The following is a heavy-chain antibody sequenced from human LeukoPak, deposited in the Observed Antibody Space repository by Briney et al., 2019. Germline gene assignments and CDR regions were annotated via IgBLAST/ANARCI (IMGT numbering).Heavy chain of an antibody. CDR1: AYSISDGFV. D-gene: IGHD1-26*01. CDR3: TRLSHVAGAPKVSWFDP. Sequence: PSETLSLTCTVSAYSISDGFVWGWIRRAPGKGLEWIGTIYHSGTSYYNPSLKSRISMSVDTSKNQFSLNLSSVTAADTAVYYCTRLSHVAGAPKVSWFDPWGQGTLVTVSS. CDR2: IYHSGTS. V-gene: IGHV4-38-2*02. J-gene: IGHJ5*02.